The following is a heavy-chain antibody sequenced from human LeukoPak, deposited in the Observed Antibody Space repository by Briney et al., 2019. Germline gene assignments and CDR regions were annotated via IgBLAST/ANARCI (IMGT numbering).Heavy chain of an antibody. Sequence: PGGSLRLSCAAAGFTFSIYWMHWVRQAPGKGLVWVSRINSVGSSTSYADSGKGRFTISRDNAKNTLYLQMNSLRAEDTAVYYCARPYYYDSSGYYSEDWFDPWGQGTLVTVSS. J-gene: IGHJ5*02. CDR2: INSVGSST. CDR1: GFTFSIYW. CDR3: ARPYYYDSSGYYSEDWFDP. V-gene: IGHV3-74*01. D-gene: IGHD3-22*01.